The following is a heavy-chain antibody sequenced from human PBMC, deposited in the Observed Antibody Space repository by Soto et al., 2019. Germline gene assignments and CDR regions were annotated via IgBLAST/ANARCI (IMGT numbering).Heavy chain of an antibody. V-gene: IGHV4-61*01. Sequence: SETLSLTCTVSGCSVSSGSYYWTWIRQPPGKGLEWIGYMYYSGSTNYNPSLKSRVTISVDTSKNQFSPKLNSVTAADTAVYYCARGEVAVAGWGYYYYYGMDVWGQGTTVNVSS. J-gene: IGHJ6*02. CDR1: GCSVSSGSYY. CDR3: ARGEVAVAGWGYYYYYGMDV. D-gene: IGHD6-19*01. CDR2: MYYSGST.